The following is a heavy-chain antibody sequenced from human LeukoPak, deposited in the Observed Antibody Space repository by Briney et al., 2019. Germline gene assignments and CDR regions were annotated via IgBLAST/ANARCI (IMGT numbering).Heavy chain of an antibody. CDR3: ARVRNTAMVRGYNWFDP. CDR1: GGSISSYY. J-gene: IGHJ5*02. Sequence: PSETLSLTCTVSGGSISSYYWSWIRQPPGKGLEWIGYIYYSGSTNYNPSLKSRVTISVDTSKTQFSLKLSSVTAADTAVYYCARVRNTAMVRGYNWFDPWGQGTLVTVSS. CDR2: IYYSGST. V-gene: IGHV4-59*01. D-gene: IGHD5-18*01.